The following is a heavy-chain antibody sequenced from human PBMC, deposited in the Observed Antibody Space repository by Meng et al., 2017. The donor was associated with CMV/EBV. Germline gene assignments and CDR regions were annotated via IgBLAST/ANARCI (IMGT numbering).Heavy chain of an antibody. CDR2: IIPIFGTA. CDR1: GGTFSSYA. D-gene: IGHD1-1*01. CDR3: ARTRLTTRFYYYGLDV. V-gene: IGHV1-69*05. J-gene: IGHJ6*02. Sequence: SVKVSCKASGGTFSSYAISWVRQAPGQGLEWMGGIIPIFGTANYAQKFQGRVTITTDESTSTAYMELSSLRSEDTAVYYCARTRLTTRFYYYGLDVWGQGTTVTVSS.